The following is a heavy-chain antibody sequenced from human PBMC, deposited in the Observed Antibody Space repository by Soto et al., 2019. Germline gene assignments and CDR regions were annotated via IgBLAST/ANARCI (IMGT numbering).Heavy chain of an antibody. Sequence: PGKVLECIVSIYYSGSTYYNPSLKSRVTISVDTSKNQFSLKLSSVTAADTAVYYCATSATWLYNDAFDIWGQGT. V-gene: IGHV4-39*01. J-gene: IGHJ3*02. D-gene: IGHD6-25*01. CDR2: IYYSGST. CDR3: ATSATWLYNDAFDI.